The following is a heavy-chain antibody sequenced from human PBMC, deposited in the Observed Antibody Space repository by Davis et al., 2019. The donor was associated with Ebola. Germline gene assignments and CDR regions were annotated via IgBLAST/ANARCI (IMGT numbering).Heavy chain of an antibody. Sequence: GESLKISCAASGFTFSTYVMHWVRQAPGKGLEWVTSIWYDGSHKYYVDSVKGRFTISRDNAKNSLYLQMNSLRGEDTAVYHCADVEAGPDYWGQGTLVTVSS. CDR1: GFTFSTYV. CDR3: ADVEAGPDY. D-gene: IGHD6-19*01. J-gene: IGHJ4*02. V-gene: IGHV3-33*03. CDR2: IWYDGSHK.